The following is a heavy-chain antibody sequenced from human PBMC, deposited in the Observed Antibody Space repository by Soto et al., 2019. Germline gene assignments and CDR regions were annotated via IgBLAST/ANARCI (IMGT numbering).Heavy chain of an antibody. Sequence: GGSLRLSCVASGFSFTNFAMSWVRQAPGKGLEWVAGIGASGDITWYADSVKGRLSISRDNSKNTLYLQLNSLRFEDTAVYYCAKDDFTDRGDDYFDYWGPGTLVTVS. D-gene: IGHD2-21*02. V-gene: IGHV3-23*01. CDR1: GFSFTNFA. CDR2: IGASGDIT. J-gene: IGHJ4*02. CDR3: AKDDFTDRGDDYFDY.